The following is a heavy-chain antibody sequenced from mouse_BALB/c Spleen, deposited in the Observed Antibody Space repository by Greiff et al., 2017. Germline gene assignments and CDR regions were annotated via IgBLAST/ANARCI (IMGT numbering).Heavy chain of an antibody. CDR2: ISSGGSYT. Sequence: EVQRVESGGDLVKPGGSLKLSCAASGFTFSSYGMSWVRQTPDKRLEWVATISSGGSYTYYPDSVKGRFTISRDNAKNTLYLQMSSLKSEDTAMYYCARQGDYRYFHWYFDVWGAGTTVTVSS. D-gene: IGHD2-14*01. CDR1: GFTFSSYG. V-gene: IGHV5-6*01. J-gene: IGHJ1*01. CDR3: ARQGDYRYFHWYFDV.